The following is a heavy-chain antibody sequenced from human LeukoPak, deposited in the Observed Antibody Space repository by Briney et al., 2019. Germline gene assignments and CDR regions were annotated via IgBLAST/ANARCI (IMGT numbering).Heavy chain of an antibody. CDR1: GFTFSSYA. Sequence: GGSLRLSCAASGFTFSSYAMTWVRQAPGKGLEWVSGISTTGGSTYYTDSVKGRFAISRDNSKNTVYLQMNGLRADDTAVYYCAKDRRFLEWKDAFDVWGQGTMVTVSS. D-gene: IGHD3-3*01. J-gene: IGHJ3*01. CDR3: AKDRRFLEWKDAFDV. CDR2: ISTTGGST. V-gene: IGHV3-23*01.